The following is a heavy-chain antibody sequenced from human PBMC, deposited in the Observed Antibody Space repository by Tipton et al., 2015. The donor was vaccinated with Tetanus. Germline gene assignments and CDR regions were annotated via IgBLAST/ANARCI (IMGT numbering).Heavy chain of an antibody. J-gene: IGHJ5*02. Sequence: QLVQSGAEVKKPGASVKVSCKASGYTFGAYDINWVRQASGQGLEWMGWMNTNTGDTGSAPNFQGRLTMTRDTSTSTAYMELSSLRSDDSAVYFCARGGYFDYMVYLPWFDPWGQGTLVSVSS. V-gene: IGHV1-8*01. CDR1: GYTFGAYD. D-gene: IGHD3-9*01. CDR2: MNTNTGDT. CDR3: ARGGYFDYMVYLPWFDP.